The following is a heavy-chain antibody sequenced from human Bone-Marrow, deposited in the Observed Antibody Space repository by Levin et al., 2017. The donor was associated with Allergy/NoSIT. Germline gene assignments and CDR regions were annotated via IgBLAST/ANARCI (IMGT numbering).Heavy chain of an antibody. CDR1: GYTFTSYD. V-gene: IGHV1-8*01. Sequence: GESLKISCKASGYTFTSYDINWVRQATGQGLEWMGWMNPNSGNTGYAQKFQGRVTMTRNTSISTAYMELSSLRSEDTAVYYCASLVYYDSRDAFDIWGQGTMVTVSS. J-gene: IGHJ3*02. D-gene: IGHD3-22*01. CDR3: ASLVYYDSRDAFDI. CDR2: MNPNSGNT.